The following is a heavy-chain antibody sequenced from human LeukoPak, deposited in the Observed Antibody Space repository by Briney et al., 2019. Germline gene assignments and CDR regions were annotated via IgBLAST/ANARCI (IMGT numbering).Heavy chain of an antibody. CDR1: GGSFSGYY. D-gene: IGHD3-10*01. J-gene: IGHJ5*02. Sequence: KSSETLSLTCAVYGGSFSGYYWSWIRQPPGKGLEWIGEINHSGSTNYNPSLKSRVTISVDTSKNQFSLKLSSVTAAGTAVYYCARNLLWFGDLLNWFDPWGQGTLVTVSS. V-gene: IGHV4-34*01. CDR3: ARNLLWFGDLLNWFDP. CDR2: INHSGST.